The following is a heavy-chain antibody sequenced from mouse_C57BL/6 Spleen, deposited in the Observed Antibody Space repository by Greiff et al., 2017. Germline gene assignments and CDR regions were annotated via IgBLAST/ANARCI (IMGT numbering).Heavy chain of an antibody. Sequence: VQLQQSGAELVKPGASVKISCKASGYAFSSYWMNWVKQRPGKGLEWIGQIYPGDGDTNYHGKFTGKATLTADKSYSTADMQLSSLTSSDSAVYVCARCVYNGNCGDDWGQGTTLTVSS. V-gene: IGHV1-80*01. D-gene: IGHD2-1*01. J-gene: IGHJ2*01. CDR2: IYPGDGDT. CDR3: ARCVYNGNCGDD. CDR1: GYAFSSYW.